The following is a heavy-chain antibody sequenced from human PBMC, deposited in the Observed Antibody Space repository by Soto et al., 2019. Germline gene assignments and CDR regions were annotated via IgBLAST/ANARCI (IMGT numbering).Heavy chain of an antibody. Sequence: GGSLRLSCAASGFIFSSYAMSWVRQAPGKGLEWVSAISGSGGSTYYADSVKGRFTISRDNSKNTLYLQMNSLRAEDTAVYYCAKDSGIVGATTFDYWGQGTLVTVSS. CDR1: GFIFSSYA. V-gene: IGHV3-23*01. CDR2: ISGSGGST. D-gene: IGHD1-26*01. CDR3: AKDSGIVGATTFDY. J-gene: IGHJ4*02.